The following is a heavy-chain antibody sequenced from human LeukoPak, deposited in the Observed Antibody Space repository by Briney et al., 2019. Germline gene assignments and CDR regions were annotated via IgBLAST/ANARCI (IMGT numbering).Heavy chain of an antibody. CDR1: GYTFTSYD. J-gene: IGHJ4*02. V-gene: IGHV1-69*04. CDR2: IIPILGIA. D-gene: IGHD1-26*01. Sequence: GASVKVSCKASGYTFTSYDINWVRQAPGQGLEWMGRIIPILGIANYAQKFQGRVTITADKSTSTAYMELSSLRSEDTAVYYCARGSYSGSYYLDYWGQGTLVTVSS. CDR3: ARGSYSGSYYLDY.